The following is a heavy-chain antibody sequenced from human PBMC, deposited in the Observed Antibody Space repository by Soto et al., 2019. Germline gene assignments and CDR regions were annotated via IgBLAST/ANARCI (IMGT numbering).Heavy chain of an antibody. Sequence: QVQLVQSGTEVKKPGSSVKVSCKASGDTFSFYTINWVRQAPGLGLEWVGRINPIVSMSNYAQKFQGRVSMTADKSTSTAYMELRSLRSADTAMYFCAASYASGYRAFDYWGQGALVIVSS. J-gene: IGHJ4*02. D-gene: IGHD3-16*01. CDR1: GDTFSFYT. CDR3: AASYASGYRAFDY. CDR2: INPIVSMS. V-gene: IGHV1-69*02.